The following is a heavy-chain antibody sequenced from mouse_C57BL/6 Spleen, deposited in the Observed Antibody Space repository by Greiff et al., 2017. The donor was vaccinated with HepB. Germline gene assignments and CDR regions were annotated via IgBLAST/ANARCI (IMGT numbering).Heavy chain of an antibody. V-gene: IGHV5-9*01. CDR3: ARHPSSKGYFDV. J-gene: IGHJ1*03. CDR1: GFTFSSYT. CDR2: ISGGGGNT. Sequence: EVQVVESGGGLVKPGGSLKLSCAASGFTFSSYTMSWVRQTPEKRLEWVATISGGGGNTYYPDSVKGRFTISRDNAKNTLYLQMSSLRSEDTALYYCARHPSSKGYFDVWGTGTTVTVSS. D-gene: IGHD1-1*01.